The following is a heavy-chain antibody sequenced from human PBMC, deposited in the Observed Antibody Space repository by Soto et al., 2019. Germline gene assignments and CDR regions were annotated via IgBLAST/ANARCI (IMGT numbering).Heavy chain of an antibody. J-gene: IGHJ4*02. CDR2: IIPLFGTA. D-gene: IGHD6-19*01. V-gene: IGHV1-69*01. Sequence: QVQLEQSGGEVKQPGSSVRVSCKTSGGTFSTYAINWVRQAPGQGLEWMGAIIPLFGTADYSQKFQGRVTITADEYTSTAYMELSSLRFDDTAVYFCARPKGTYSSGYYYFDFWGQGTLVTVS. CDR1: GGTFSTYA. CDR3: ARPKGTYSSGYYYFDF.